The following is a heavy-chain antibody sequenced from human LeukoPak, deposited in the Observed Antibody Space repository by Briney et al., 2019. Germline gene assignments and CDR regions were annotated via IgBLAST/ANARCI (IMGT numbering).Heavy chain of an antibody. CDR2: ISYDGSNK. CDR3: ATLFGELLGMDC. Sequence: GRSLRLSCAASGFTFSSYGMHWVRQAPGKGLEWVAVISYDGSNKYYADSVKGRSTISRDNSKNTLYLQMNSLRAEDTAVYYCATLFGELLGMDCWGQGTLVTVSS. J-gene: IGHJ4*02. CDR1: GFTFSSYG. V-gene: IGHV3-30*03. D-gene: IGHD3-10*02.